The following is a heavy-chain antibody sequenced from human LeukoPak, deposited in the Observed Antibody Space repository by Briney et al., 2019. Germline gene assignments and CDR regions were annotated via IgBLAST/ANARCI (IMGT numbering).Heavy chain of an antibody. CDR1: GFTFSSYA. CDR2: ISASGGST. V-gene: IGHV3-23*01. D-gene: IGHD1-26*01. J-gene: IGHJ6*02. Sequence: GGSLRLSCAASGFTFSSYAMSWVRQAPGKGLEWVSAISASGGSTYYADSVKGRFTISRGNSKNTLYLQMNSLKTEDTAVYYCTTDLWELLYYYGMDVWGQGTTVTVSS. CDR3: TTDLWELLYYYGMDV.